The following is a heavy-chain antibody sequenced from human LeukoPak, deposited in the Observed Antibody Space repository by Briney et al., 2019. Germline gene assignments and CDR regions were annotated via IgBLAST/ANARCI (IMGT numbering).Heavy chain of an antibody. CDR2: IYYSGST. CDR1: GGSISSGDYY. CDR3: ARLGRSRSFDI. Sequence: PSETLSLTCTVSGGSISSGDYYWSWIRQPPGKGLEWIGYIYYSGSTYYNPSLKSRVTVSVDTSKNQFSLKLSSVTAADTAVYYCARLGRSRSFDIWGQGTMVTVSS. V-gene: IGHV4-30-4*01. J-gene: IGHJ3*02. D-gene: IGHD1-14*01.